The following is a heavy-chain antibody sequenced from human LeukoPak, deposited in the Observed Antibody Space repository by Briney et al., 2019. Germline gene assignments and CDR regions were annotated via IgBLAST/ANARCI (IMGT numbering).Heavy chain of an antibody. CDR2: INAGNGNT. J-gene: IGHJ4*02. Sequence: GASVKVPCKASGYTFTSYAMHWVRQAPGQRLEWMGWINAGNGNTKYSQKFQGRVTITRDTSASTAYMELSSLRSEDTAVYYCARKTAADPFDYWGQGTLVTVSS. CDR1: GYTFTSYA. V-gene: IGHV1-3*01. CDR3: ARKTAADPFDY. D-gene: IGHD6-13*01.